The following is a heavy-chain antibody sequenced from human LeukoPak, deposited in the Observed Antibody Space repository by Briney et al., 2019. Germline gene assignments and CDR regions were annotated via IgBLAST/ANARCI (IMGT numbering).Heavy chain of an antibody. Sequence: SETLSLTCAVSGGSISSGGYSWSWIRQPPGTGLEWIGYIYYSGNTNYNPSLKSRVTISVDTSKNQFSLKLSSVTAADTAVYYCARDEIANGDLDYLDFWGQGTLVTVSS. D-gene: IGHD4-17*01. J-gene: IGHJ4*02. CDR3: ARDEIANGDLDYLDF. CDR1: GGSISSGGYS. V-gene: IGHV4-61*08. CDR2: IYYSGNT.